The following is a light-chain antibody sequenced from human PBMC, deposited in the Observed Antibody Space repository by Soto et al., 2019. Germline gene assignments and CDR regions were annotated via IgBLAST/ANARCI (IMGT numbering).Light chain of an antibody. Sequence: EIVLTQSPGTLSLSPGERAILSCRASQNVSSALAWYLQKPGQAPRLLIYDASTRAAGIPVRFSGSGSGTDFTLTISSLEPEDFAVYYCQQRSNWPAMITFGQGTRLEIK. J-gene: IGKJ5*01. V-gene: IGKV3-11*01. CDR1: QNVSSA. CDR3: QQRSNWPAMIT. CDR2: DAS.